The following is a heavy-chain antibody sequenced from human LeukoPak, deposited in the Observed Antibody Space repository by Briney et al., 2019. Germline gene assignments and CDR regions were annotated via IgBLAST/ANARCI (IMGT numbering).Heavy chain of an antibody. CDR3: ARVGYSSSWPPWDYYYYMDV. CDR1: GGSISSYY. D-gene: IGHD6-13*01. V-gene: IGHV4-59*01. Sequence: SETLSLTCTVSGGSISSYYWSWIRQPPGKGLEWIGYIYYSGSTNYNPSLKSRVAISVDTSKNQFSLKLSSVTAADTAVYYCARVGYSSSWPPWDYYYYMDVWGKGTTVTVSS. CDR2: IYYSGST. J-gene: IGHJ6*03.